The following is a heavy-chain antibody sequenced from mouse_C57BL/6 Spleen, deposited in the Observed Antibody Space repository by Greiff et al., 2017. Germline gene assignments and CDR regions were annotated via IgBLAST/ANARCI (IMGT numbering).Heavy chain of an antibody. CDR3: AAYYSNYEGTDYAMDY. CDR2: INPNYGTT. J-gene: IGHJ4*01. V-gene: IGHV1-39*01. D-gene: IGHD2-5*01. CDR1: GYSFTDYN. Sequence: EVKLQESGPELVKPGASVKISCKASGYSFTDYNMNWVKQSNGKSLEWIGVINPNYGTTSYNQKFKGKATLTGDQSSSTAYMQLNSLTSEDSAVYYCAAYYSNYEGTDYAMDYWGQGTSVTVSS.